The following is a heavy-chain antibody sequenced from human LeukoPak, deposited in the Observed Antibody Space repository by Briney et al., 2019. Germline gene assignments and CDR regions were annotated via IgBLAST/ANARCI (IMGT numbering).Heavy chain of an antibody. V-gene: IGHV1-24*01. CDR3: ARTNRAGASDI. J-gene: IGHJ3*02. Sequence: ASVKVSCKVSGYTLSEMSMHWVRQAPGEEPVWMGGFDPEDVKTVYAPKFQGRVTMTDDTSTDTAYMELRSLRSDDTAVYYCARTNRAGASDIWGQGTLVTVSS. CDR1: GYTLSEMS. D-gene: IGHD1/OR15-1a*01. CDR2: FDPEDVKT.